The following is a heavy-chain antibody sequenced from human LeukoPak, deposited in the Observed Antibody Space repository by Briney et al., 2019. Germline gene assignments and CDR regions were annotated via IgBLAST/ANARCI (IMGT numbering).Heavy chain of an antibody. J-gene: IGHJ4*02. Sequence: KPSQTLSLTCTVSGGSISRGSYYWSWIRQPPGKGLEWIGYIYYSGSTNYNPSLKSRVTISVDTSKNQFSLKLSSVTAADTAVYYCARGGDGYNLSYWGQGTLVTVSS. CDR2: IYYSGST. CDR3: ARGGDGYNLSY. CDR1: GGSISRGSYY. D-gene: IGHD5-24*01. V-gene: IGHV4-61*01.